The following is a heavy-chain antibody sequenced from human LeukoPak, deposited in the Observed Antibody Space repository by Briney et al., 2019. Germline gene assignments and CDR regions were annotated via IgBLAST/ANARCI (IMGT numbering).Heavy chain of an antibody. Sequence: GGSLRLSCAASGFTFCSYFIHWVRQAPGKRLEWVADISNDGSNKYYADSAKGRFTISRDNSKYTLYLQMNSLRPEDRAVYYWARTHYGSGGSCCEYGGQGTLVTVST. V-gene: IGHV3-30-3*01. CDR2: ISNDGSNK. CDR3: ARTHYGSGGSCCEY. CDR1: GFTFCSYF. J-gene: IGHJ4*02. D-gene: IGHD3-10*01.